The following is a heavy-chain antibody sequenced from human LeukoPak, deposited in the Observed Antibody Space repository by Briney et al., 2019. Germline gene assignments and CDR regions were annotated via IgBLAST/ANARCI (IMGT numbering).Heavy chain of an antibody. CDR1: GFTFRSYA. CDR2: ISGSGGGT. Sequence: GSLRLSCAASGFTFRSYAMNWVRQAPGKGLEWVSTISGSGGGTFYADSVKGRFTISRDNSKNTLYLQMNSLRAEDTAVYYCAKYPIGYDSSGPIDYWGQGTLVTVSS. V-gene: IGHV3-23*01. J-gene: IGHJ4*02. D-gene: IGHD3-22*01. CDR3: AKYPIGYDSSGPIDY.